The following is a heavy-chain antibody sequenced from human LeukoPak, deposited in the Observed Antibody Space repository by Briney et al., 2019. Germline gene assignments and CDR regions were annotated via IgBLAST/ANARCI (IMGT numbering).Heavy chain of an antibody. V-gene: IGHV3-30-3*01. D-gene: IGHD6-19*01. CDR1: GFTFSSYA. CDR2: ISYDGSNK. CDR3: ARDRWLTLYYFDY. J-gene: IGHJ4*02. Sequence: GRSLRLSCAASGFTFSSYAMHWVRQAPGKGLEWVAVISYDGSNKYCADSVKGRFTISRDNSKNTLYLQMNSPRAEDTAVYYCARDRWLTLYYFDYWGQGTLVTVSS.